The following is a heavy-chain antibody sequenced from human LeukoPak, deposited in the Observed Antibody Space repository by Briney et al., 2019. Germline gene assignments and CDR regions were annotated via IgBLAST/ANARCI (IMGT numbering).Heavy chain of an antibody. D-gene: IGHD3-10*01. CDR3: ARDVIGVYYGSGSYPDY. Sequence: GGSLRLSCAASGFTFSSYSMNWVRQAPGKGLEWVSSISSSSSYIYYADSVKGRFTISRDNAKNSLYLQMNSLRAEDTAVYYCARDVIGVYYGSGSYPDYWGQGTLVTVSS. J-gene: IGHJ4*02. V-gene: IGHV3-21*01. CDR2: ISSSSSYI. CDR1: GFTFSSYS.